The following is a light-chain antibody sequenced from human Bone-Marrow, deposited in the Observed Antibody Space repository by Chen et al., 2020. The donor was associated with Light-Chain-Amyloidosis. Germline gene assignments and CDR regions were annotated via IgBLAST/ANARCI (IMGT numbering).Light chain of an antibody. Sequence: EIVLTQSPGTLSLSPGERATLSCRASQSISSSYLAWYQQKPGQAPRLLIYGASSRATGIPDRFSGSGYGTDFTLTISRLEPEDFAVYYCQQYGSSPRTFGPGTKVEIK. V-gene: IGKV3-20*01. CDR2: GAS. J-gene: IGKJ1*01. CDR1: QSISSSY. CDR3: QQYGSSPRT.